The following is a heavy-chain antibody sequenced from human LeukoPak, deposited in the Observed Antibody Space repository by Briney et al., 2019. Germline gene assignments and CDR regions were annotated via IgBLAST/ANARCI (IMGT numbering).Heavy chain of an antibody. J-gene: IGHJ4*02. V-gene: IGHV4-34*01. CDR1: GGSFSGYY. CDR3: ANLGGYTGY. D-gene: IGHD3-16*02. CDR2: INHSGST. Sequence: SETLSLTCAVYGGSFSGYYWSWIRQPPGKGLEWIGEINHSGSTNYNPSLKSRVTISVDTSKNQFSLKLSSMTAADTAVYYCANLGGYTGYWGQGTLVTVSS.